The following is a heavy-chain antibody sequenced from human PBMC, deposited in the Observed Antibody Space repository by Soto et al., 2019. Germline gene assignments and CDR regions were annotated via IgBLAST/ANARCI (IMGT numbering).Heavy chain of an antibody. CDR3: ARAYSYGSGRFDY. V-gene: IGHV4-30-4*01. D-gene: IGHD3-10*01. CDR1: GDSINSGDYY. CDR2: IYYSGTT. Sequence: PSETLSITCTVSGDSINSGDYYWSWIRQPPGKGLEWIGYIYYSGTTYYNPSLKSRVIISVDTSKNQFSLKLSSVTAADTAVYYCARAYSYGSGRFDYWGQGNLVTVSS. J-gene: IGHJ4*02.